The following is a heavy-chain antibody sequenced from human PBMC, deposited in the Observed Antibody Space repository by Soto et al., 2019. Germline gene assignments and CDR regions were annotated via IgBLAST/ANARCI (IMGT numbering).Heavy chain of an antibody. Sequence: SETLSLTCTVSGGSISSSSYYWGWIRQPPGKGLEWIGSIYYSGSTYYNPSLKSRVTISVDTSKNQFSLKLSSVTAADTAVYYCARLDILTGYEDYWGQGTLVTVSS. CDR3: ARLDILTGYEDY. D-gene: IGHD3-9*01. CDR1: GGSISSSSYY. CDR2: IYYSGST. V-gene: IGHV4-39*01. J-gene: IGHJ4*02.